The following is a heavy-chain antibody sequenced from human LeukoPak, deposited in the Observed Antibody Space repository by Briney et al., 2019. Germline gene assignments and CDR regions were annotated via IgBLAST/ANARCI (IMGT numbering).Heavy chain of an antibody. CDR2: INPNSGGT. CDR1: GGTFSSYA. D-gene: IGHD3-22*01. V-gene: IGHV1-2*04. Sequence: GASVKVSCKASGGTFSSYAISWVRQAPGQGLEWMGWINPNSGGTNYAQKFQGWVTMTRDTSISTAYMELSRLRSDDTAVYYCARGSYYYVNFDYWGQGTLVTVSS. J-gene: IGHJ4*02. CDR3: ARGSYYYVNFDY.